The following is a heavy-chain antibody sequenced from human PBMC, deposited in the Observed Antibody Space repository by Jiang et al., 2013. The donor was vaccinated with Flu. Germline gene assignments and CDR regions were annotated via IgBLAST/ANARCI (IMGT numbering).Heavy chain of an antibody. CDR3: SRVVEINWFDP. CDR2: ISAYNGNT. D-gene: IGHD1-26*01. J-gene: IGHJ5*02. Sequence: GAEVKKPGSSVKVSCKASGGTFSSYAISWVRQAPGQGLEWMGWISAYNGNTNYAQKLQGRVTMTTDTSTSTAYMELRSLRSDDTAVYYCSRVVEINWFDPWGQGTLVTVSS. V-gene: IGHV1-18*01. CDR1: GGTFSSYA.